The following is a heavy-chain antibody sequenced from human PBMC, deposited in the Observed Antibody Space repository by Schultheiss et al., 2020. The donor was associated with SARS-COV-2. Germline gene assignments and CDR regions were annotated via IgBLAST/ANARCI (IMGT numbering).Heavy chain of an antibody. CDR2: IYHSGST. CDR1: GGSISSGGYS. CDR3: ARGESGYYYY. V-gene: IGHV4-30-2*01. J-gene: IGHJ4*02. Sequence: SETLSLTCAVSGGSISSGGYSWSWIRQPPGKGLEWIGYIYHSGSTYYNPSLKSRVTISVDRSKNQFSLKLSSVTAADTAVYYCARGESGYYYYWGQGTLVTVSS. D-gene: IGHD3-22*01.